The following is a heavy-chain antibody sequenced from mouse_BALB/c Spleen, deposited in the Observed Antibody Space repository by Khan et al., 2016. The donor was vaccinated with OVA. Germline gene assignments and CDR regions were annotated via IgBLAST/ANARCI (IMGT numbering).Heavy chain of an antibody. CDR2: ISYSGNT. CDR1: GYSITSEYI. Sequence: VQLVESGPGLVKPSQSLSLTCTVTGYSITSEYIRNWIRQFPGNQLEWMGFISYSGNTRYNPSLKSRTSITRDTSKNQSFLQLNSVTSEDTATYYWASKDYYDYNPFPYWGQGTLVTVSA. V-gene: IGHV3-2*02. J-gene: IGHJ3*01. D-gene: IGHD2-4*01. CDR3: ASKDYYDYNPFPY.